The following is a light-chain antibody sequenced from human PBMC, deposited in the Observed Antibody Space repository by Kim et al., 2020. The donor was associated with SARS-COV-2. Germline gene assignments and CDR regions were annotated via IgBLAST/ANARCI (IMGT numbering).Light chain of an antibody. CDR1: DSGGDF. CDR2: DAC. J-gene: IGKJ5*01. V-gene: IGKV3-11*01. CDR3: QRSSWPIT. Sequence: SSAPGEGATRSCSASDSGGDFLSWYQQGPGQAPRLFIDDACKRATGIPTRFSGSGSGSDFTLTVSPLEPEDFAHYYCQRSSWPITFGQGTRLEIK.